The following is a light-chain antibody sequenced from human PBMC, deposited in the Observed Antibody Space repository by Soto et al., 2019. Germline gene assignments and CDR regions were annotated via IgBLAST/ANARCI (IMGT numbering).Light chain of an antibody. Sequence: QSALTQPASVSGSPGQSITISCTGTSSDVGSYNLVSWYQQHPGKAPKLMMYEGSKRPSGVYNRFSGSKSGNTASLTISGLQAEDEADYYCCSYAGSSTLVFGTGTKLTVL. J-gene: IGLJ1*01. CDR1: SSDVGSYNL. CDR3: CSYAGSSTLV. CDR2: EGS. V-gene: IGLV2-23*01.